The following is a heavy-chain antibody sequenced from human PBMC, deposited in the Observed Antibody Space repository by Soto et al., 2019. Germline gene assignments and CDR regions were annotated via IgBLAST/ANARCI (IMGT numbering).Heavy chain of an antibody. CDR3: ARGGFDKLRSYGMDV. Sequence: QVQLVQSGAEVKKPGSSVKVSCKASGGTFSSYAISWVRQAPGQGLEWMGGIIPIFGTANYAQKFQGRVMITGVESTCTAYMGLSSLRSEVTAVYYCARGGFDKLRSYGMDVWGQGTTVTVSS. V-gene: IGHV1-69*12. J-gene: IGHJ6*02. D-gene: IGHD3-16*01. CDR1: GGTFSSYA. CDR2: IIPIFGTA.